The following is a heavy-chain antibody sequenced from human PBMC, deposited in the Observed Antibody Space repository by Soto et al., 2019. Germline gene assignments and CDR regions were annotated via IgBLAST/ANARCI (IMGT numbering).Heavy chain of an antibody. CDR1: GFTFSDYG. Sequence: QVQVEEFGGGVVRPGRSLRLSCEGPGFTFSDYGFHWVRQAPGKGLEWVAMISYDGSDRYYRDSVQGRFTISRDDSKNTVFLQMNSLRTEDTAKYYCARSTYCNGGSCYPQYWGPGTLVTVSS. J-gene: IGHJ4*02. CDR3: ARSTYCNGGSCYPQY. V-gene: IGHV3-30*03. CDR2: ISYDGSDR. D-gene: IGHD2-15*01.